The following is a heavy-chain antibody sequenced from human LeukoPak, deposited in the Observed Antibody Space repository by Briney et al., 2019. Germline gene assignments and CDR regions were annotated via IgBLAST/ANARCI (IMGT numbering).Heavy chain of an antibody. Sequence: GGSLRLSCAASGLTFSDYSFNWVRQAPGKGLEWVASINPYATSIYYSALVKGRFTIPRDNTKASLFLQMDSLRAEDSAVYYCVRLRRNSDRSGYYYYYDHWGQGTLVTVSS. J-gene: IGHJ5*02. CDR3: VRLRRNSDRSGYYYYYDH. CDR2: INPYATSI. V-gene: IGHV3-21*01. CDR1: GLTFSDYS. D-gene: IGHD3-22*01.